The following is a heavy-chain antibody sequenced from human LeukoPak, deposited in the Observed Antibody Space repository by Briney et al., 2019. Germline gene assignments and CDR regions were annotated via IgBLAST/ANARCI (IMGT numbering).Heavy chain of an antibody. D-gene: IGHD3-10*01. CDR3: ARGRVTMVRGVRAAWFDP. CDR2: IYTSGST. V-gene: IGHV4-4*07. J-gene: IGHJ5*02. CDR1: GGSISSYY. Sequence: PSETLSLTCTVSGGSISSYYWSWIRQPAGKGLEWIGRIYTSGSTNYNPSLKSRVTISVDRSKNQFSLKLSSVTAADTAVYYCARGRVTMVRGVRAAWFDPWGQGTLVTVSS.